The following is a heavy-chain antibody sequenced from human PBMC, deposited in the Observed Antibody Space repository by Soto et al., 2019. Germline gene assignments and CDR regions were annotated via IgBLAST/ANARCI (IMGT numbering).Heavy chain of an antibody. CDR2: MSSDESNK. Sequence: GGSLRLSCTASGLTFSRSATHWVRQAPGKGLEWVAVMSSDESNKYYVDSVKGRFTISRDNSKNTLYLQMNSLRAEDTAVYYCASSDSSSGLFDAFDISGQGTMVTVSS. CDR1: GLTFSRSA. CDR3: ASSDSSSGLFDAFDI. D-gene: IGHD6-6*01. V-gene: IGHV3-30*03. J-gene: IGHJ3*02.